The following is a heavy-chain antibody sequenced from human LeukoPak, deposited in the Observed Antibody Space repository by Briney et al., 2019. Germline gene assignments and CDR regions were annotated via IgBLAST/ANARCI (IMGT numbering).Heavy chain of an antibody. CDR3: ARECYGDYLDY. CDR2: IYTSGST. J-gene: IGHJ4*02. Sequence: SQTLSLTCTVSGGSISSGSYYWSWIRQPAGKRLEWIGRIYTSGSTNYNPSLKSRVTISVGTSKNQFSLKLSSVTAADTAVYYCARECYGDYLDYWGQGTLVTVSS. D-gene: IGHD4-17*01. V-gene: IGHV4-61*02. CDR1: GGSISSGSYY.